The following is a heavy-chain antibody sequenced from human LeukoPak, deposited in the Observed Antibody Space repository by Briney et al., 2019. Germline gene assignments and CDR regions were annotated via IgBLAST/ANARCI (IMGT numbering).Heavy chain of an antibody. CDR1: GFTFSSYS. CDR3: ARVPTYDSSGYYYRDAFDI. D-gene: IGHD3-22*01. CDR2: ISSSSSYI. V-gene: IGHV3-21*01. J-gene: IGHJ3*02. Sequence: GGSLRLSCAAYGFTFSSYSMNWVRQAPGKGLEWVSSISSSSSYIYYADSVKGRFTISRDNAKNSLYLQMNSLRAEDTAVYYCARVPTYDSSGYYYRDAFDIWGQGTMVTVSS.